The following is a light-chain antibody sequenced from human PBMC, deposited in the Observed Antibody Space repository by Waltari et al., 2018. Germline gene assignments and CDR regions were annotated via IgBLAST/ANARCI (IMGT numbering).Light chain of an antibody. CDR2: KAS. V-gene: IGKV1-5*03. CDR3: QQCNSAPYS. J-gene: IGKJ2*03. Sequence: DIQMTQSPSSLSASIGDRVTITCRASQGISSCLVWYQQKPGKAPKLLIYKASSVQSGVPSRFSGSVSGTDFTLTIRSLQPEDFATYYCQQCNSAPYSFGQGTKVEIK. CDR1: QGISSC.